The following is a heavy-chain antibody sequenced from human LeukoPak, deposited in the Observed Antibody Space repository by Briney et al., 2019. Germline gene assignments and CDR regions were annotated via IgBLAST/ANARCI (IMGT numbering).Heavy chain of an antibody. J-gene: IGHJ6*02. CDR1: GYTFTSYG. Sequence: GAPRKGSCKASGYTFTSYGISWGRQAPGPGLEWGGWVSAYNGNTNYAQKLQGRVTMTTDTSTSTAYMELRSLRSDDTAVYYCAREAMITFGGVIAHYYYYGMDVWGQGTTVTVSS. D-gene: IGHD3-16*02. CDR2: VSAYNGNT. V-gene: IGHV1-18*01. CDR3: AREAMITFGGVIAHYYYYGMDV.